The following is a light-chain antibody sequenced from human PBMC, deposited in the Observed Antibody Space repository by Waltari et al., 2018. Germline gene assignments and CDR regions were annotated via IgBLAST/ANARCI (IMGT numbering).Light chain of an antibody. CDR1: SLRNYY. CDR2: GKN. V-gene: IGLV3-19*01. CDR3: NSRDSRGHPLV. J-gene: IGLJ1*01. Sequence: SSELTQDPVVSVALGQTVRITCQGTSLRNYYEKWYHQKPAQAPVLVMYGKNNLPSGIPDRFSGSYSGTTASLIITGAQAEDEGDYYCNSRDSRGHPLVFGTGTKVTVL.